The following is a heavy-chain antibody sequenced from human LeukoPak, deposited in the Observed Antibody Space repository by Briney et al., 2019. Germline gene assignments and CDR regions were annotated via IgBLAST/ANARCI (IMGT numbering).Heavy chain of an antibody. Sequence: GASVKVCCKASGGTFTSYANSWVRQAPGQGIEWMGGIIPIFGTANYAQKFQGRVTITTDESTSTAYLELSSLRSEDMAVYYCARDGQHPRTGPNYYYYMDVWGKGTTVTVSS. CDR1: GGTFTSYA. V-gene: IGHV1-69*05. CDR2: IIPIFGTA. D-gene: IGHD1-14*01. J-gene: IGHJ6*03. CDR3: ARDGQHPRTGPNYYYYMDV.